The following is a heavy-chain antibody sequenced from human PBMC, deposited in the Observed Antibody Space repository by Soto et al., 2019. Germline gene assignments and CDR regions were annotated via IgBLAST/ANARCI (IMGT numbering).Heavy chain of an antibody. CDR2: ISFDGSNK. CDR1: GFTFSNFA. V-gene: IGHV3-30*18. Sequence: QVHLVESGGGVVQPGRSLRLSCAASGFTFSNFAMHWVRQAPGKGLEWVALISFDGSNKYYADSVKGRFTISRDKSTNTLYLQMNTLRADDSAVYYCAKSLGEGPHYYVYMDVWGKGTTVTVSS. J-gene: IGHJ6*03. CDR3: AKSLGEGPHYYVYMDV.